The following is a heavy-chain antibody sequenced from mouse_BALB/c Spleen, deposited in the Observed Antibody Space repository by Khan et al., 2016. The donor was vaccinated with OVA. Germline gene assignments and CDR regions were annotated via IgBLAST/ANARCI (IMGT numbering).Heavy chain of an antibody. Sequence: QVQLQQPGAELVKPGTSVKLSCKASGYNCTSYWINWVKLGPGQGLEWIGDIYPGSGSTNFNETFKSKATLTVETSSSTAYVQLSILDSEDSALYYCAKRSSSGFRNFDVWGAGTTVTVCS. V-gene: IGHV1-55*01. CDR1: GYNCTSYW. CDR2: IYPGSGST. J-gene: IGHJ1*01. CDR3: AKRSSSGFRNFDV.